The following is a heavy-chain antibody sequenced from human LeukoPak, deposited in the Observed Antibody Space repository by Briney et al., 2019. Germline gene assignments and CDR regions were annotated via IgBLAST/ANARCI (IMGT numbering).Heavy chain of an antibody. V-gene: IGHV3-21*01. J-gene: IGHJ6*03. Sequence: GGSLRLSCAASGFTFSSYTMNWVRQAPGKGLEWVAAISSSSRGIFYADSVKGRFSISRDNTQNSLSLQMSSLKAEDTAVYYCARDHGSGDYYYYYMDVWGKGTTVTISS. D-gene: IGHD3-10*01. CDR3: ARDHGSGDYYYYYMDV. CDR2: ISSSSRGI. CDR1: GFTFSSYT.